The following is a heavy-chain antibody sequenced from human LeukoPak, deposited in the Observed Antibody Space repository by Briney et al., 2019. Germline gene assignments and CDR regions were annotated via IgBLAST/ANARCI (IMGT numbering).Heavy chain of an antibody. V-gene: IGHV1-2*02. J-gene: IGHJ5*02. CDR2: INPNSGGT. CDR3: AREKRVAGSRGGFDP. Sequence: ASVKVSCKASGYTFTGYYMHWVRQAPGQGLEWMGWINPNSGGTNFAQKFQGRVTMTRDTSISTAYMELSRLRSDDTAVYYCAREKRVAGSRGGFDPWGHGTLVTVSS. D-gene: IGHD6-19*01. CDR1: GYTFTGYY.